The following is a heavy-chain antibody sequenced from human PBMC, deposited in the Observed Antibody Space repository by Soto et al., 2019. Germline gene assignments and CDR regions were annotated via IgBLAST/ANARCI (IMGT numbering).Heavy chain of an antibody. J-gene: IGHJ3*02. CDR3: ARDRGSSGWYEAFDI. CDR1: GFTFSSYG. V-gene: IGHV3-30*03. D-gene: IGHD6-19*01. Sequence: QVQLVESGGGVVQPGRSLRLSCAASGFTFSSYGMHWVRQAPGKGLEWVAVISYDGRNKYYADSVKGRFTISRDNSKNTLNLQMNSLRAEDTAVYYCARDRGSSGWYEAFDIWGQGTMVTVSS. CDR2: ISYDGRNK.